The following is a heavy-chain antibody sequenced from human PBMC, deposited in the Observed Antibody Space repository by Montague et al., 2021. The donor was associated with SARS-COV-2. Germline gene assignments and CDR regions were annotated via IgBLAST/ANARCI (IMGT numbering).Heavy chain of an antibody. Sequence: SETLSLTCAVYGGSLSGYYWSWIRQPPGEGLEWIAEINHSGSTSYNPSLKSRVTISVDTSKNQFSLKLSSATAADTAVYYCARDPYRQLFVARYNGMDAWGQGTTVTVSS. CDR3: ARDPYRQLFVARYNGMDA. D-gene: IGHD3-10*01. CDR2: INHSGST. V-gene: IGHV4-34*01. J-gene: IGHJ6*02. CDR1: GGSLSGYY.